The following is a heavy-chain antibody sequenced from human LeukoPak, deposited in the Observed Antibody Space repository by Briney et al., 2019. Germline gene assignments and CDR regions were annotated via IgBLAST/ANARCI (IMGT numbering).Heavy chain of an antibody. CDR2: VDPEDGET. CDR1: GYTFTDYY. V-gene: IGHV1-69-2*01. CDR3: ATRGRPGPALASEC. D-gene: IGHD3-10*01. J-gene: IGHJ4*02. Sequence: ASVKISCKVSGYTFTDYYMHWVQQAPGKGLEWMGLVDPEDGETIYAEKFQGRVTITADTSTDTAYVELSSLRTEDTAVYYCATRGRPGPALASECWGQGTLVTVSS.